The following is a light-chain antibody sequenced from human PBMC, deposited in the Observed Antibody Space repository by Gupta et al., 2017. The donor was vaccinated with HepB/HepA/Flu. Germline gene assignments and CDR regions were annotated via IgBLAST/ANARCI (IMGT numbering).Light chain of an antibody. CDR3: QQFNSYSLT. V-gene: IGKV1-5*03. CDR1: QSIGIS. Sequence: DIQMTQSPSTLSASVGDRVTLTCRASQSIGISLVWYQQKPGKAPNLLIYKASSLQSGVPSRFSGSGSGTEFTLTISSLQPDDFATYYCQQFNSYSLTFGGGTKVEI. J-gene: IGKJ4*01. CDR2: KAS.